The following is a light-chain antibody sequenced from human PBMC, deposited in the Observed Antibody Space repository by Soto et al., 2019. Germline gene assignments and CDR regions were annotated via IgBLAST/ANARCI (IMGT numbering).Light chain of an antibody. J-gene: IGLJ1*01. CDR1: SSDVGAYNY. Sequence: QSALTQPASVSGSPGQSITISCTGTSSDVGAYNYVSWYQQHPGKAPKLMIYEVSNRPSGVSNRFSGSKSGNTASLTISGLQAEDEADYYCTSYTTISTYVFGTGTKVTVL. CDR2: EVS. CDR3: TSYTTISTYV. V-gene: IGLV2-14*01.